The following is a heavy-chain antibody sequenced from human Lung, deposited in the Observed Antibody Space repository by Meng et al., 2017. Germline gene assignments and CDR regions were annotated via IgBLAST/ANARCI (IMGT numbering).Heavy chain of an antibody. CDR2: INHSGST. D-gene: IGHD4-11*01. J-gene: IGHJ4*02. Sequence: QVQLRRWGAGLLKPSETLSLTCVVSGWSFSDYYWSWIRQPPGKGLEWIGEINHSGSTNYNPSLESRATISVDTSQNNLSLKLSSVTAADSAVYYCARGPTTMAHDFDYWGQGTLVTVSS. CDR1: GWSFSDYY. CDR3: ARGPTTMAHDFDY. V-gene: IGHV4-34*01.